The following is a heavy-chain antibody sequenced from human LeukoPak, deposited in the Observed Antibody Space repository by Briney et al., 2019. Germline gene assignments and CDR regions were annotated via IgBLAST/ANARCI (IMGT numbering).Heavy chain of an antibody. CDR3: AKDSRITIFGVVNWFDP. CDR1: GFTFSSYA. CDR2: ISGSGGST. J-gene: IGHJ5*02. D-gene: IGHD3-3*01. Sequence: PGGSLRLSCAASGFTFSSYAMSWVRQAPGKGLEWVSAISGSGGSTYYADSVKGRFTISRDNSKNTLYLQMNSLRAEDTAVYYCAKDSRITIFGVVNWFDPWGQGTLVTVSS. V-gene: IGHV3-23*01.